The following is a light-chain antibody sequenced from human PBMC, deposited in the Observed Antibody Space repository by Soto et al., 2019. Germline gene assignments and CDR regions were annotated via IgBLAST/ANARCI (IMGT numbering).Light chain of an antibody. J-gene: IGKJ1*01. V-gene: IGKV3-20*01. CDR1: QSVSSSY. CDR2: GAS. Sequence: IVLTQSPGTLSLSPGERATLSCRASQSVSSSYLAWYQQKPGQAPRLLTYGASSRATGIPDRFSGSGSGTDFTLTISRLEPEDFAVYYCQQYGSSPTTFGQGTKV. CDR3: QQYGSSPTT.